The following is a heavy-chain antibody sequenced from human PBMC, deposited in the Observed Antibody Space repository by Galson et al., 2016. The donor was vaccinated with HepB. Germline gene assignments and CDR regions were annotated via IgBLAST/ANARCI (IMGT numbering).Heavy chain of an antibody. V-gene: IGHV3-7*01. CDR3: ARGGLLLWVGREEDYYGMDV. Sequence: SLRLSCAASGFTFSSYWMSWVRQAPGKGLEWVANIKEDGSEKSSVDSVRGRFTISRDNAKNSLYLQMNSLRAEDTAVYYCARGGLLLWVGREEDYYGMDVWGQGTTVTVSS. CDR2: IKEDGSEK. CDR1: GFTFSSYW. D-gene: IGHD3-10*01. J-gene: IGHJ6*02.